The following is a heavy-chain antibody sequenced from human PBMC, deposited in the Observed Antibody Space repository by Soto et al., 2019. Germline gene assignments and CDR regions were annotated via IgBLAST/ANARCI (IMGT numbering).Heavy chain of an antibody. J-gene: IGHJ4*02. V-gene: IGHV4-30-4*01. D-gene: IGHD1-26*01. CDR3: ARGVGAYRFDY. Sequence: QVQLQESGPGLVKPSQTLSLTCTVSGGSISSGDYYWSWIRQPPGEGLEWIGYIYYSGSTYYNPSLKSRVTISVDTSKNQLSLKLSSVTAANTAVYYCARGVGAYRFDYWGQATLVTVST. CDR1: GGSISSGDYY. CDR2: IYYSGST.